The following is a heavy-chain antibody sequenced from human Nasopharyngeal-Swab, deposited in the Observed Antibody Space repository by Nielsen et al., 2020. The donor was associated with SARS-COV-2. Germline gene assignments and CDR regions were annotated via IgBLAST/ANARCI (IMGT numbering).Heavy chain of an antibody. J-gene: IGHJ4*02. V-gene: IGHV3-23*01. D-gene: IGHD3-10*01. CDR2: ISGSGGST. Sequence: WIRQPPGKGLEWVSAISGSGGSTYYADSVRGRFTISRDNSKNTLYLQMNSLRAEDTAVYYCAKDVSNEGSGRSWEREDWGQGKRGTVSS. CDR3: AKDVSNEGSGRSWERED.